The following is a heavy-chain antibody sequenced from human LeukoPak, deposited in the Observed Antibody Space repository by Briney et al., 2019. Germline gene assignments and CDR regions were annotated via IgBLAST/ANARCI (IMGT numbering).Heavy chain of an antibody. V-gene: IGHV4-4*07. Sequence: PSETLSLTCTVSGGSISSYYWSWIRQPAGKGLEWIGRIYTSGSTNYNPSLKSRVTMSVDTSKNQFSLKLSSVTAADTAVYYCARLLSRFTFGGVIATDYWGQGTLVTVSS. CDR1: GGSISSYY. CDR3: ARLLSRFTFGGVIATDY. J-gene: IGHJ4*02. D-gene: IGHD3-16*02. CDR2: IYTSGST.